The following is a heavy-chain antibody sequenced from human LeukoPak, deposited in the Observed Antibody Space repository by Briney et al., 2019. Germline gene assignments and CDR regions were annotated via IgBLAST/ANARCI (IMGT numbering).Heavy chain of an antibody. Sequence: PSETLSLTCTVSGGSISSGGYYWSWIRQHPGKGLEWIGYIYYSGSTYYNPSLKSRVTISVDTSKSQFSLKLSSVTAADTAVYYCARGPYCSSTSCYLRPATHFQHWGQGTLVTVSS. D-gene: IGHD2-2*01. J-gene: IGHJ1*01. V-gene: IGHV4-31*03. CDR2: IYYSGST. CDR1: GGSISSGGYY. CDR3: ARGPYCSSTSCYLRPATHFQH.